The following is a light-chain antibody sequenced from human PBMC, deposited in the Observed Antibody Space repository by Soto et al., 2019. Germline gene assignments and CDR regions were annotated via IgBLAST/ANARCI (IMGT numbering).Light chain of an antibody. Sequence: QSALTQPASVSGSPGQSTTISCTGTSSDVGGYNYVSWYQQHPGKAPKLMIYDVSNRPSGVSKRFSGSKSGNTASLTISGLQAEDEADYYCSSYTSSSTLYVFGTGTKVTV. V-gene: IGLV2-14*01. CDR1: SSDVGGYNY. CDR3: SSYTSSSTLYV. CDR2: DVS. J-gene: IGLJ1*01.